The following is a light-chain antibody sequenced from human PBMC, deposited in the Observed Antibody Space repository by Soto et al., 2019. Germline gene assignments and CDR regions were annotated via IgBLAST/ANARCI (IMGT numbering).Light chain of an antibody. CDR1: QTISGT. V-gene: IGKV3-15*01. CDR2: GAS. CDR3: QQYDNWPWT. Sequence: EIVMTQSPATLSVSPGGRATLSCRASQTISGTLAWYQQKPGQAPRLLIHGASTRAPGFPARFSGSGSGTDFTLTISSLQSEDFAVYYCQQYDNWPWTFGQGTKVDIK. J-gene: IGKJ1*01.